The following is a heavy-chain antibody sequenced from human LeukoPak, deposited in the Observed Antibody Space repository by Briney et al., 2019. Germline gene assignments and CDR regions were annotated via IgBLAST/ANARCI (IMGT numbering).Heavy chain of an antibody. D-gene: IGHD3-3*01. CDR2: ISSSSSYI. Sequence: GGSLRLSCAASGFTFSSYSMNWVRQAPGKGLEWVSSISSSSSYIYYADSVKGRFTISRDNAKNSLYLQMNSLGAEDTAVYYCARGNWGVLRFLEWLLPDPDYWGQGTLVTVSS. CDR3: ARGNWGVLRFLEWLLPDPDY. CDR1: GFTFSSYS. J-gene: IGHJ4*02. V-gene: IGHV3-21*01.